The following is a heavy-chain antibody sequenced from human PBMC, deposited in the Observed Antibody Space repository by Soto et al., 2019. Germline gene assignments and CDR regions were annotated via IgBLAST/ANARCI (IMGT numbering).Heavy chain of an antibody. CDR3: ARRGGSGSDFDY. D-gene: IGHD6-19*01. CDR2: IYYSGST. J-gene: IGHJ4*02. CDR1: GGSISSSSYY. Sequence: QLQLQESGPGLVKPSETLSLTCTVSGGSISSSSYYWAGFASPPGRGREWIGSIYYSGSTYYNPSLKSRVTISVDTSKNQFSLKLSSVTAADTAVYYCARRGGSGSDFDYWGQGTLVTVSS. V-gene: IGHV4-39*01.